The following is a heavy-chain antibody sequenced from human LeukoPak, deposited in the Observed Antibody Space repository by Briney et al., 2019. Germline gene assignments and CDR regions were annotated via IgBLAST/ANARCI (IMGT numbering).Heavy chain of an antibody. CDR2: IYYSGST. J-gene: IGHJ4*02. CDR1: GGSISSYY. V-gene: IGHV4-59*01. D-gene: IGHD6-6*01. CDR3: ARGVEYSSSSGLGY. Sequence: SETLSLTCTVSGGSISSYYWSWIRQPPGKGLEWIGYIYYSGSTNYNPSLKSRVTTSVDTSKNQFSLKLSSVTAADTAVYYCARGVEYSSSSGLGYWGQGTLVTVSS.